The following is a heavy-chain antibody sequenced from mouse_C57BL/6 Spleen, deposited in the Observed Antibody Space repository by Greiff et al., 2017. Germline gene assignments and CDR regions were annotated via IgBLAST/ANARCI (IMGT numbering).Heavy chain of an antibody. Sequence: QVQLQQPGAELVKPGASVKLSCKASGYTFTSYWMQWVKQRPGQGLEWIGEIDPSDSYTNYNQKFKGKATLTVDTSSSTAYMQLSSLTSEDSAVYYWSYGNYWYFDVWGTGTTVTVSS. CDR2: IDPSDSYT. D-gene: IGHD2-1*01. J-gene: IGHJ1*03. V-gene: IGHV1-50*01. CDR3: SYGNYWYFDV. CDR1: GYTFTSYW.